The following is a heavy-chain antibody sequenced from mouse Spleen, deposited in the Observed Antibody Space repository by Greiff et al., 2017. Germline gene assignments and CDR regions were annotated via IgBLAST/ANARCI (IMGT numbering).Heavy chain of an antibody. Sequence: EVQLVESGGGLVQPGGSLKLSCAASGFTFSSYGMSWVRQTPDKRLELVATINSNGGSTYYPDSVKGRFTISRDNAKNTLYLQMSSLKSEDTAMYYCARGTYGNYWYFDVWGAGTTVTVSS. J-gene: IGHJ1*01. CDR1: GFTFSSYG. CDR2: INSNGGST. D-gene: IGHD2-1*01. V-gene: IGHV5-6-3*01. CDR3: ARGTYGNYWYFDV.